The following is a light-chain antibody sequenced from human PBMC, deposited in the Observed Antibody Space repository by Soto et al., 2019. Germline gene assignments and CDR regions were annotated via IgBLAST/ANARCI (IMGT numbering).Light chain of an antibody. CDR1: SSDVGGYNY. J-gene: IGLJ1*01. Sequence: QSALTQPASVSGSPGQSITISCTGTSSDVGGYNYVSWYQQHPGKAPKLMIYDVRNRPSGVSNRFSGSKSDNTASLTISGLQAEDEADYYCSSYTSSSTLYVFGSGTKLTVL. CDR2: DVR. CDR3: SSYTSSSTLYV. V-gene: IGLV2-14*01.